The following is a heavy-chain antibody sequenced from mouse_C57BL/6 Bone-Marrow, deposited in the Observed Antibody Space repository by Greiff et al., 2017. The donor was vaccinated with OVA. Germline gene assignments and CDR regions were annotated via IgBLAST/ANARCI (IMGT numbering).Heavy chain of an antibody. V-gene: IGHV14-4*01. CDR1: GFNIKDDY. Sequence: EVKLQESGAELVRPGASVKLSCTASGFNIKDDYMHWVKQRPEQGLEWIGWIDPENGDTEYASKFQGKATITADTSSNPAYLQLSSLTSEDTAVYYCATEFFGCGGGGTALTVSA. CDR2: IDPENGDT. J-gene: IGHJ2*01. CDR3: ATEFFGC.